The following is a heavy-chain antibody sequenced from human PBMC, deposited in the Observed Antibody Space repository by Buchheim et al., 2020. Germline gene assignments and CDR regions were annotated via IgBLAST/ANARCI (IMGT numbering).Heavy chain of an antibody. CDR2: IWYDGSNK. D-gene: IGHD3-22*01. Sequence: QVQLVESGGGVVQPGRSLRLSCAASGFTFSSYGMHWVRQAPGKGLEWVAVIWYDGSNKYYADSVKGRFTISRDNSKTTLYLQMNSLRAEDTAVYYCARDDDSSGYSYGPTTFDYWGQGTL. J-gene: IGHJ4*02. V-gene: IGHV3-33*01. CDR3: ARDDDSSGYSYGPTTFDY. CDR1: GFTFSSYG.